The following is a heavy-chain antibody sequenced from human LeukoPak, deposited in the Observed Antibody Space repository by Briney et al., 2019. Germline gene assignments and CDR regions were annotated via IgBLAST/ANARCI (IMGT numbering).Heavy chain of an antibody. Sequence: GGSLRLSCAASGFTFNCYAMHWVRQAPGKGLEWVAVISYDGSNKYYADPVKGRFTISRDNSKNTLYLQMNSLRVEDTAVYYCARGPSGCCGGSCYLHGMDVWGQGTTVTVSS. V-gene: IGHV3-30-3*01. CDR2: ISYDGSNK. J-gene: IGHJ6*02. CDR3: ARGPSGCCGGSCYLHGMDV. D-gene: IGHD2-15*01. CDR1: GFTFNCYA.